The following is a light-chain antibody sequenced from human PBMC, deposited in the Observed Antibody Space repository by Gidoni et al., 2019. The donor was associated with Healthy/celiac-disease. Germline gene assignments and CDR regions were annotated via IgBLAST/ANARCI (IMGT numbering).Light chain of an antibody. CDR3: PQYNNWPPMYT. J-gene: IGKJ2*01. CDR2: AAS. V-gene: IGKV3-15*01. Sequence: EIGMTQSPATLSVSPGERATLSCRASQSVSSNLAWFQLKPGQAPRLLIYAASTRSTGIPARFSGSGSGTEFTLTISSLPSEDFAVYYCPQYNNWPPMYTFGQGTKLQIK. CDR1: QSVSSN.